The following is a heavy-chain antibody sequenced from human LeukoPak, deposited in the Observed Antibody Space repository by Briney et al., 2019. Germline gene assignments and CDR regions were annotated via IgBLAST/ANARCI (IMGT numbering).Heavy chain of an antibody. J-gene: IGHJ4*02. CDR1: GGSISSYY. V-gene: IGHV4-59*01. Sequence: SETLTLTCTVSGGSISSYYWSWIRQPPGKGLEWIGYISYSGSINYNPSLKSRVTISVDTSKNQFSLKLSSVTAADTAVYYCARFRNYYDSSGYPFYFDYWGQGTLVTVSS. CDR3: ARFRNYYDSSGYPFYFDY. CDR2: ISYSGSI. D-gene: IGHD3-22*01.